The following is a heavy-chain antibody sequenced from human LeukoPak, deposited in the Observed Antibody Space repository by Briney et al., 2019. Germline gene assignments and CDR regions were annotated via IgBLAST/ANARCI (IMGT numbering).Heavy chain of an antibody. CDR2: INSDGSST. CDR1: GFTFSSYW. CDR3: ARAYYYGSGSLLPDY. Sequence: PGGSLSLSCAASGFTFSSYWMHWVRQAPGKGLVWVSRINSDGSSTSNADSVKGRFTISRDNAKNTLYLQMNSLRAEDTAVYYCARAYYYGSGSLLPDYRGQGTLVTVSS. J-gene: IGHJ4*02. V-gene: IGHV3-74*01. D-gene: IGHD3-10*01.